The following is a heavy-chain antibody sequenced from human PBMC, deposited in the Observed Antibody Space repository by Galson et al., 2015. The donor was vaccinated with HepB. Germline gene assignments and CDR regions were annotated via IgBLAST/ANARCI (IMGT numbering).Heavy chain of an antibody. D-gene: IGHD2-2*01. CDR2: IWYDGSNR. V-gene: IGHV3-33*01. Sequence: SLRLSCAASGFSFSSYGMHWVRQAPGKGLEWVAVIWYDGSNRYYADSGKGRFTISRDNSKNTLYLQMNSLRAEDTAVYYCARGGRQYCTITNCYGPPDPWGQGTLVTVSS. J-gene: IGHJ5*02. CDR1: GFSFSSYG. CDR3: ARGGRQYCTITNCYGPPDP.